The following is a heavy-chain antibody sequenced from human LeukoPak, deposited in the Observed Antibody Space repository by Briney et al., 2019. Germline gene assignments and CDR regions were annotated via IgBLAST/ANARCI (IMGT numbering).Heavy chain of an antibody. J-gene: IGHJ4*02. Sequence: GGSLRLSCAASGFTFSSYSMNWVRQAPGKGLEWVSSISSSSSYIYYADSVKGRFTISRDNAKNSLYLQMNSLRAEDTAVYYCARDYSYYGSGIGLDYWGQGTLVTASS. D-gene: IGHD3-10*01. V-gene: IGHV3-21*01. CDR3: ARDYSYYGSGIGLDY. CDR2: ISSSSSYI. CDR1: GFTFSSYS.